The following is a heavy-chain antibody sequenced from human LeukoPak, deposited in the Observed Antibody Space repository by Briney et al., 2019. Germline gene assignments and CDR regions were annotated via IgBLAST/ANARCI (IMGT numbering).Heavy chain of an antibody. D-gene: IGHD6-13*01. Sequence: GASVKVSCKVSGYTFTSYGISWVRQAPGQGLEWRGWISAYNGNTNYAQKLQGRVTMTTDTSTSTAYMELRSLRSDDTAVYYCARDSSIAAADYYFDYWGQGTLVTVSS. V-gene: IGHV1-18*01. CDR1: GYTFTSYG. J-gene: IGHJ4*02. CDR2: ISAYNGNT. CDR3: ARDSSIAAADYYFDY.